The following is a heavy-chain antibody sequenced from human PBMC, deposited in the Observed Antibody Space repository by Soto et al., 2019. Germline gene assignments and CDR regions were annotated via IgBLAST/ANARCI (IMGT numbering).Heavy chain of an antibody. D-gene: IGHD3-10*01. J-gene: IGHJ4*02. CDR3: ARAHGSGSAADY. CDR1: GGTFSSYA. V-gene: IGHV1-69*13. Sequence: SVKVSCKASGGTFSSYAISWVRQAPGQGLEWMGGIIPIFGTANYAQKFQGRVTITADESTSTAYMELSSLRSEDTAVYYCARAHGSGSAADYWGQGTLVTVSS. CDR2: IIPIFGTA.